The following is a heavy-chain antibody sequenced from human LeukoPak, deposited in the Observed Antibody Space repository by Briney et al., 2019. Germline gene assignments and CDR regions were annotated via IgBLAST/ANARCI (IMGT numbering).Heavy chain of an antibody. CDR1: EFSVGSNY. V-gene: IGHV3-66*01. D-gene: IGHD2-15*01. J-gene: IGHJ4*02. CDR3: AKVRDITKNYFDY. CDR2: IYSGGST. Sequence: GGSLRLSCAASEFSVGSNYMTWVRQAPGKGLEWVSLIYSGGSTYYADSVKGRFTISRDNSKNTLYLQMNSLRAEDTAVYYCAKVRDITKNYFDYWGQGTLVTVSS.